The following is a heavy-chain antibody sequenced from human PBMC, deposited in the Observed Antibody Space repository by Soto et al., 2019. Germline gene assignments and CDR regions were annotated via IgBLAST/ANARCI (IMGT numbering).Heavy chain of an antibody. D-gene: IGHD1-26*01. CDR2: IWYDGSNK. CDR3: AKARRWDEWDFDY. Sequence: QVHLVESGGGVVQPGTSLRLSCAASGFTFSTSAMHWVRQAPGKGLEWVAAIWYDGSNKYYAESVKGRFTISRDTFENTFYLQMSSLRVEDTAVYYCAKARRWDEWDFDYWGQGTRVTVSS. CDR1: GFTFSTSA. J-gene: IGHJ4*02. V-gene: IGHV3-33*06.